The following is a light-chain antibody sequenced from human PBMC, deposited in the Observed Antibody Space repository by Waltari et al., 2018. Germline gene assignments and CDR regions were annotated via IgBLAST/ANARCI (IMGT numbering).Light chain of an antibody. J-gene: IGKJ3*01. CDR1: QTISTY. CDR2: SAS. V-gene: IGKV1-39*01. Sequence: DIQMTQSPSSLSASVGDRVTITCRTSQTISTYLNWYQTRPGMAPNLLIYSASSLQSGVPSRFSGSGSGTDFTLTISSLQPEDYATYFCQQSYSSPFTFGPGTRVDI. CDR3: QQSYSSPFT.